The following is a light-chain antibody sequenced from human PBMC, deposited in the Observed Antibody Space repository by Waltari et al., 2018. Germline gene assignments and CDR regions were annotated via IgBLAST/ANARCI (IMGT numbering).Light chain of an antibody. CDR2: SNN. CDR3: AAWDDSLNGPRWV. J-gene: IGLJ3*02. V-gene: IGLV1-44*01. CDR1: SSNIGSNP. Sequence: QSVLTQPPSASGTPGQRGTISCSGSSSNIGSNPVNWYQQLPGTAPKLLIYSNNQRPSGVPDRFSGSKSGTSASLAISGLQSEDEADYYCAAWDDSLNGPRWVFGGGTKLTVL.